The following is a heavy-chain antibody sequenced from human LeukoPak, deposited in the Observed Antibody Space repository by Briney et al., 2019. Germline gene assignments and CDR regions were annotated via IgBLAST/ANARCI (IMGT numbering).Heavy chain of an antibody. J-gene: IGHJ4*02. CDR3: ARYQLGYCSGGSCYGFDY. V-gene: IGHV3-7*01. Sequence: GGSLRLSCAASGFTFSTYCMTWVRQAPGKGLEWVASIKQDGSEKYYEDSVKGRFTISRDNAKNSLYLQMNSLRAEDTAVYYCARYQLGYCSGGSCYGFDYWGQGTLVTVSS. CDR2: IKQDGSEK. CDR1: GFTFSTYC. D-gene: IGHD2-15*01.